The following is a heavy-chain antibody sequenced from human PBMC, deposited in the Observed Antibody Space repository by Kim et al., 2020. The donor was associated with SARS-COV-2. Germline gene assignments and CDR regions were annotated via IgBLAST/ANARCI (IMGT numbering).Heavy chain of an antibody. CDR2: INRDRSST. D-gene: IGHD2-15*01. V-gene: IGHV3-74*01. CDR3: ARGLVAIAANRFQYFGMGV. J-gene: IGHJ6*02. CDR1: GFTFSTYW. Sequence: GGSLRLSCEASGFTFSTYWMHWVRQAPGQGLEWVSCINRDRSSTNYADSVKGRFTTSRDNAKNTLYLQMNSLRAEDTAVYYCARGLVAIAANRFQYFGMGVGGQETGVTRS.